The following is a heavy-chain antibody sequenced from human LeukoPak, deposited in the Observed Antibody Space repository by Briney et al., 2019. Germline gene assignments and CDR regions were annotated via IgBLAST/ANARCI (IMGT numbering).Heavy chain of an antibody. CDR3: ASSGIMGATLPHY. V-gene: IGHV3-21*01. D-gene: IGHD1-26*01. CDR2: ISSSSSYI. CDR1: GFTFSSYS. J-gene: IGHJ4*02. Sequence: GGSLRLSCAASGFTFSSYSMNWVRQAPGKGLEWVSSISSSSSYIYYADSVKGRFTISRDNAKNSLYLQMNSLRAEDTAVYYCASSGIMGATLPHYWGQGTLVTVSS.